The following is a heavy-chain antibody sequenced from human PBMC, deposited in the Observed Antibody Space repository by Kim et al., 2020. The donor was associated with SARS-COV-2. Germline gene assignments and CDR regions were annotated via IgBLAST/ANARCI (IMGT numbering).Heavy chain of an antibody. CDR1: GYTFTSYA. D-gene: IGHD6-19*01. CDR3: ARDRFWYSSGWYDKDWYFDL. V-gene: IGHV7-4-1*02. CDR2: INTNTGNP. Sequence: ASVKVSCKASGYTFTSYAMNWVRQAPGQGLEWMGWINTNTGNPTYAQGFTGRFVFSLDTSVSTAYLQISSLKAEDTAVYYCARDRFWYSSGWYDKDWYFDLWGRGTLVTVSS. J-gene: IGHJ2*01.